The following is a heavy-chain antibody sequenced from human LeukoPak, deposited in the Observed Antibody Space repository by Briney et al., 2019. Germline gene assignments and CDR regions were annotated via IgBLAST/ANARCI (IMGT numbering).Heavy chain of an antibody. CDR1: VCTFSSYT. Sequence: ASVKVSCKASVCTFSSYTICWLRQPPAQGLEWVGRIIPTLGIANYAQKFQGRVTITADKYTSTAYMEMCSLRSEDTVVYYCARAYGSSTSSYPWGVVYYYMDVWGKGTTVTVSS. D-gene: IGHD2-2*01. V-gene: IGHV1-69*02. CDR3: ARAYGSSTSSYPWGVVYYYMDV. CDR2: IIPTLGIA. J-gene: IGHJ6*03.